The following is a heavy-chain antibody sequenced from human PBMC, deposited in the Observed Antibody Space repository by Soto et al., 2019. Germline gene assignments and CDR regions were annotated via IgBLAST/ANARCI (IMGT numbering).Heavy chain of an antibody. CDR3: AKCADNWFDP. CDR1: GGSMYGGTSY. J-gene: IGHJ5*02. CDR2: VYYSGTT. V-gene: IGHV4-39*01. Sequence: SETLSLTCTVSGGSMYGGTSYWGWIRQPPGKGLEWIGVVYYSGTTYYNTSLESRVTISIDMSKDQFSLTLSSVTAADTAVYYCAKCADNWFDPWGPGTLVTVSS.